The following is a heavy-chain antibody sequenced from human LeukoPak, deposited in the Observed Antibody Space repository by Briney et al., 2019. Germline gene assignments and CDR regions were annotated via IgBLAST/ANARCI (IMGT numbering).Heavy chain of an antibody. V-gene: IGHV3-73*01. J-gene: IGHJ4*02. D-gene: IGHD3-22*01. Sequence: GESLRLSCTASGFTFSNFWMGWVRQASGKGLEWVGRIRSKANSYATTDVASVKGRFTISRDDSKNTAYLEMSSLKTEDTAVYYRTRPSYDSSVSGVVYWGQGTLVTVSS. CDR2: IRSKANSYAT. CDR1: GFTFSNFW. CDR3: TRPSYDSSVSGVVY.